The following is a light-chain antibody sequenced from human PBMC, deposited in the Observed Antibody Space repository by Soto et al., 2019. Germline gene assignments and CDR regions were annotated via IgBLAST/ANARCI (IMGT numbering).Light chain of an antibody. CDR3: LQVYSFPRT. J-gene: IGKJ1*01. V-gene: IGKV1-5*01. Sequence: DIQMTQSPSTLSGSVGDRVTITCRASQTISSWLAWYQQKPGKAPQYLIQAASILQSGVPSRFSGSGSGTEFILTINNLQPEDFASYFCLQVYSFPRTFGLGTK. CDR2: AAS. CDR1: QTISSW.